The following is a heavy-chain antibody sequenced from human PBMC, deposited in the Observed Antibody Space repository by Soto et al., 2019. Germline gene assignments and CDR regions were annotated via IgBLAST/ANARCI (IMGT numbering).Heavy chain of an antibody. CDR3: AKQYCIGRSCHTLDY. V-gene: IGHV1-46*01. CDR2: INPSGGST. CDR1: GYTFTSYY. Sequence: QVQLVQSGAEVKKPGASVKVSCKASGYTFTSYYMHWVRPAPGQGLEWLGIINPSGGSTSYAQKFQGRATLTRDSSTSTVYMSLTTLTSDDTAVYYSAKQYCIGRSCHTLDYWGQGTLVTVSS. D-gene: IGHD2-15*01. J-gene: IGHJ4*02.